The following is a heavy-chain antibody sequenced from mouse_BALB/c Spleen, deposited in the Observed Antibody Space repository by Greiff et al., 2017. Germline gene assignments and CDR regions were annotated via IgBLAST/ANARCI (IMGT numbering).Heavy chain of an antibody. CDR1: GFTFSSYG. J-gene: IGHJ1*01. D-gene: IGHD1-1*01. CDR2: INSNGGST. CDR3: ARVYYGSSYNFHWYFDV. Sequence: EVHLVESGGGLVQPGGSLKLSCAASGFTFSSYGMSWVRQTPDKRLELVATINSNGGSTYYPDSVKGRFTISRDNAKNTLYLQMSSLKSEDTAMYYCARVYYGSSYNFHWYFDVWGAGTTVTVSS. V-gene: IGHV5-6-3*01.